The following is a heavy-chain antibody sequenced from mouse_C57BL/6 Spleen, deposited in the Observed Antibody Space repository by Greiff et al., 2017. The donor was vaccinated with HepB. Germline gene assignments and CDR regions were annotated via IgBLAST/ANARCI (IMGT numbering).Heavy chain of an antibody. V-gene: IGHV5-9-1*02. Sequence: EVQVVESGEGLVKPGGSLKLSCAASGFTFSSYAMSWVRQTPEKRLEWVAYISSGGDYIYYADTVKGRFTISRDNARNTLYLQMSSLKSEDTAMYYCTRDGARGYSNPWFAYWGQGTLVTVSA. CDR1: GFTFSSYA. D-gene: IGHD2-5*01. J-gene: IGHJ3*01. CDR3: TRDGARGYSNPWFAY. CDR2: ISSGGDYI.